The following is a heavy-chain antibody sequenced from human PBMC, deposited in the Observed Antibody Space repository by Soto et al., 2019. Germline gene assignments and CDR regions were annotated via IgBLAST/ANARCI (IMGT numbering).Heavy chain of an antibody. D-gene: IGHD2-8*01. J-gene: IGHJ4*02. V-gene: IGHV3-49*03. CDR2: IRSKAYGGTT. Sequence: GGSLRLSCTASGFTFGDYAMSWFRQAPGKGLEWVGFIRSKAYGGTTEYAASVKGRFTISRDDSKSIAHLQMNSLKTEDTAVYYCTRDFRLVRCTFDYWGQGTLVTVSS. CDR1: GFTFGDYA. CDR3: TRDFRLVRCTFDY.